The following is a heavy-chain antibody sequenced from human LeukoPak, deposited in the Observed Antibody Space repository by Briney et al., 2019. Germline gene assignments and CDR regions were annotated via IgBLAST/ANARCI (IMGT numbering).Heavy chain of an antibody. CDR1: GYTFTSYY. D-gene: IGHD3-22*01. CDR3: ARMVYYYDSSGYYYVGYYYGMDV. V-gene: IGHV1-46*01. J-gene: IGHJ6*02. Sequence: ASVKVSCKASGYTFTSYYMHWVRQATGQGLEWMGIINPSGGSTSYAQKFQGRVTMTRDTSTSTVYMELSSLRSEDTAVYYCARMVYYYDSSGYYYVGYYYGMDVWGQGTTVTVSS. CDR2: INPSGGST.